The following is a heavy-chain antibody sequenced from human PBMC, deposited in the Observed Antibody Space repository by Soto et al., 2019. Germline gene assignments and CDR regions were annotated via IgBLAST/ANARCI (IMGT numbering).Heavy chain of an antibody. Sequence: SETLSLTCAVFGGSFSGYYWSWIRQPPGKGLEWIGEINHSGSTNYNPSLKSRVTISVDTSKNQFSLKLSSVTAADTAVYYCARTGMVRGVMINRYYYGMDVWGQGTTVTVSS. CDR1: GGSFSGYY. D-gene: IGHD3-10*01. V-gene: IGHV4-34*01. CDR3: ARTGMVRGVMINRYYYGMDV. J-gene: IGHJ6*02. CDR2: INHSGST.